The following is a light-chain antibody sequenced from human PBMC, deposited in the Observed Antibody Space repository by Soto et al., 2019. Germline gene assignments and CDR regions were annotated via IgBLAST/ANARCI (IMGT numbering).Light chain of an antibody. CDR1: SSDTAGYNY. CDR3: QSYDSSLSGYV. V-gene: IGLV2-14*01. CDR2: EVS. Sequence: QSALTQPASVSGSPGQSITISCTGTSSDTAGYNYVSWYQQHPGKAPKLMIYEVSNRPSGVSNRFSGSQSGNTASLAITGLQAEDEADYYCQSYDSSLSGYVFGTGTKVTVL. J-gene: IGLJ1*01.